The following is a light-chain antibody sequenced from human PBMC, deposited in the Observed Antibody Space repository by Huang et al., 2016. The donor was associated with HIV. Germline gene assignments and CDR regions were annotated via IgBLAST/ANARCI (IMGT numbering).Light chain of an antibody. Sequence: EIVMTQSPVTLSVSPGERATLSCRASQTISSNLAWYQPKPGHAPRLLIYGASTRATGIPARFSGSGSGTEFTLTISSLQSEDFAIYYCQQYADWPLTFGGGTKVEIK. CDR2: GAS. J-gene: IGKJ4*01. CDR3: QQYADWPLT. V-gene: IGKV3-15*01. CDR1: QTISSN.